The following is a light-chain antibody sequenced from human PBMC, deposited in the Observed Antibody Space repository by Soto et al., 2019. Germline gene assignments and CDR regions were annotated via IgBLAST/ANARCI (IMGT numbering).Light chain of an antibody. Sequence: EIVMTQSPATLSVSPGERATLSCRASQSISRNLAWYQQKPGQAPRLLIYAASTRATGLPARFSGSGSGTEFTLTISSLQSEDFGVYSCQQYNNWPLTFGQGTKVDSK. CDR3: QQYNNWPLT. J-gene: IGKJ1*01. V-gene: IGKV3-15*01. CDR2: AAS. CDR1: QSISRN.